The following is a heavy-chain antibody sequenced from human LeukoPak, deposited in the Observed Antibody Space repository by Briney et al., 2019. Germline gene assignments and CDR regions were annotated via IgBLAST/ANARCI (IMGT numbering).Heavy chain of an antibody. J-gene: IGHJ3*02. CDR2: IFHTGII. Sequence: SETLSLTCIIPSDAITSYWSWIRQPPGRGLEFLGYIFHTGIIKYNPSLGSRLTISLDTSKRQLSLRLTSVTAADTANYFCARRPRAPDIWGQGTMVIVSS. CDR1: SDAITSY. V-gene: IGHV4-59*01. CDR3: ARRPRAPDI.